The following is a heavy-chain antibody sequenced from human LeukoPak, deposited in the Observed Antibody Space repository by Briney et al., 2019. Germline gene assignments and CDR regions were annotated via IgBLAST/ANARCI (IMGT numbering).Heavy chain of an antibody. CDR3: AKDISQGYTFGSIEEDY. D-gene: IGHD5-18*01. Sequence: GGSLRLSCAASGSTLSRYAMSWVRQAPGKGLVWLSAISESDGSTYYADSVKGRFTISRDNSKNTLYLQMNSLGADDTAVYFCAKDISQGYTFGSIEEDYWGQGTLVTVSS. CDR2: ISESDGST. J-gene: IGHJ4*02. V-gene: IGHV3-23*01. CDR1: GSTLSRYA.